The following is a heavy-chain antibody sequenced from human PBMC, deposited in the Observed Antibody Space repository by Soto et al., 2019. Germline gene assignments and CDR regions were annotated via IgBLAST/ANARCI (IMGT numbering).Heavy chain of an antibody. CDR1: GGSVSSNY. CDR3: ARGQWLVYY. Sequence: SXTLSLTCTVSGGSVSSNYWSWIRQSPGKGLEWIGFIYYSGSTNYNPSLKSRVTISVDTSKNQFSLNLSSVTAADTAVYYCARGQWLVYYWGQGTLVTVSS. CDR2: IYYSGST. J-gene: IGHJ4*02. D-gene: IGHD6-19*01. V-gene: IGHV4-59*02.